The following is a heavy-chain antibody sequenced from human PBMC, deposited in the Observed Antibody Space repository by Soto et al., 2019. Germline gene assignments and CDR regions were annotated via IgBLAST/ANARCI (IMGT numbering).Heavy chain of an antibody. Sequence: SETLSLTCTFSGDSISSSKYYWGWIRQPPGKGLEWIGSIYYSGSPYDNSSLKSRVTSSVDTSKNHFSLKLPSMTAADTTVYYCPTPPHHGDPNAGFWGHGSLVTLAS. V-gene: IGHV4-39*02. D-gene: IGHD2-21*02. J-gene: IGHJ4*01. CDR1: GDSISSSKYY. CDR3: PTPPHHGDPNAGF. CDR2: IYYSGSP.